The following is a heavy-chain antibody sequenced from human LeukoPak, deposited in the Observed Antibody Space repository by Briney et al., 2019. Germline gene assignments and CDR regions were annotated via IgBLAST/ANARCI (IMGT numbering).Heavy chain of an antibody. Sequence: ASVKVSCKTSGYTFTSYGISWVRQAPGQGLEWMGWISAYNGNTNYAQKLQGRVTMTTDTSTSTAYMELRSLRSDDTAVYCCARDPSMGSGYYRYHGMDVWGQGTTVTVSS. V-gene: IGHV1-18*01. CDR3: ARDPSMGSGYYRYHGMDV. CDR1: GYTFTSYG. D-gene: IGHD3-22*01. CDR2: ISAYNGNT. J-gene: IGHJ6*02.